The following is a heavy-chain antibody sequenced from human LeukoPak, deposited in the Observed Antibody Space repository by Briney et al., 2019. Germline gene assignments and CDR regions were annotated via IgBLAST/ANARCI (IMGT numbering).Heavy chain of an antibody. J-gene: IGHJ4*02. V-gene: IGHV3-33*01. CDR3: VRPYYDGSGSYYPFDY. D-gene: IGHD3-10*01. CDR1: GFTFSRYG. CDR2: IWYDGSSE. Sequence: GGSLRLSCAASGFTFSRYGIDWVRQAPGKGLEWVAVIWYDGSSEYYADSVKGRFTISRDNSKNTVYLQMNSLRADDTAVYYCVRPYYDGSGSYYPFDYWGQGTLVTVSS.